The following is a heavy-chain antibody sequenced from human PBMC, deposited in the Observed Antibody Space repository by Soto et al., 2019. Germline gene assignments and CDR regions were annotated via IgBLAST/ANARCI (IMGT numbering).Heavy chain of an antibody. CDR2: ISTYNGDT. D-gene: IGHD3-10*01. J-gene: IGHJ6*02. V-gene: IGHV1-18*01. CDR3: ARAGSRPYYYYGMDV. CDR1: GYSFTTYG. Sequence: QVQLVQSGAEVKKPGASVKVSCKASGYSFTTYGIAWVRQAPGQGLEWMGWISTYNGDTDYAQNLQGRVIMTTDTSKTKAYMELRSMRSDDTAVYYCARAGSRPYYYYGMDVWGQGTTVSVSS.